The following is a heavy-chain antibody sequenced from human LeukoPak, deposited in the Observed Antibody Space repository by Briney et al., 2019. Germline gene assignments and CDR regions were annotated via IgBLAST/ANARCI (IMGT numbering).Heavy chain of an antibody. CDR2: IYYSGST. CDR3: ARHTGYDYVWGSYRPSWFDP. CDR1: GGSISSSSYY. D-gene: IGHD3-16*02. J-gene: IGHJ5*02. Sequence: SETLSLTCTVSGGSISSSSYYWGWIRQPPGKGLEWIGSIYYSGSTYYNPSLKSRVTISVDTSKNQFSLKLSSVTAADTAVYYCARHTGYDYVWGSYRPSWFDPWGQGTLVTVSS. V-gene: IGHV4-39*01.